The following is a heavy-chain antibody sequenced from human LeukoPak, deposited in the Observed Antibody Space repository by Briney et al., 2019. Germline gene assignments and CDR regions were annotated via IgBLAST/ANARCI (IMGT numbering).Heavy chain of an antibody. J-gene: IGHJ4*02. CDR2: ISAYNGNT. V-gene: IGHV1-18*01. Sequence: GSSVKVSCKASGYTFTSYGISWVRQAPGQGLEWMGWISAYNGNTNYAQKLQGRVTMTTDTSTSTAYMELRSLRSDDTAVYYCARQAPLDLENPFDHWGQGTLVTVSS. D-gene: IGHD1-1*01. CDR3: ARQAPLDLENPFDH. CDR1: GYTFTSYG.